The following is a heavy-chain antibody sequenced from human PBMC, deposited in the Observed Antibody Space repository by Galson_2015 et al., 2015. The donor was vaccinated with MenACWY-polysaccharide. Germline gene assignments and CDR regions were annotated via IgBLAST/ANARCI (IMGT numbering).Heavy chain of an antibody. Sequence: QSGAEVKKSGASVKVSCKASGYTFTDYYIHWVRQAPGQGLEWMGWINPNDGGTNYAQKFQGLVTMTRDTSITTAYMELTRLISDDTAVYYCAKNHLGGTGWFDPWGQGTLVIVSS. V-gene: IGHV1-2*04. J-gene: IGHJ5*02. D-gene: IGHD3-10*01. CDR2: INPNDGGT. CDR1: GYTFTDYY. CDR3: AKNHLGGTGWFDP.